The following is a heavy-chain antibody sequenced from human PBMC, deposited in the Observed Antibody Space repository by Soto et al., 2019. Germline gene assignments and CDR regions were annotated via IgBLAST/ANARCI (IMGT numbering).Heavy chain of an antibody. CDR2: ISYDGSNK. J-gene: IGHJ4*02. Sequence: GGSLRLSCAASGFTFSSYAMHWVRQAPGKGLEWVAVISYDGSNKYYADSVKGRFTISRDNSKNTLYLQMNSLRAEDTAVYYCARGEGYCSSTSCYAYLYYWGQGTLVTVSS. V-gene: IGHV3-30-3*01. CDR3: ARGEGYCSSTSCYAYLYY. D-gene: IGHD2-2*01. CDR1: GFTFSSYA.